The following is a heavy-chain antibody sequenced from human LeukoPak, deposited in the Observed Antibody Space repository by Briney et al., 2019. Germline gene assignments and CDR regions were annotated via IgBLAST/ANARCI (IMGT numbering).Heavy chain of an antibody. J-gene: IGHJ3*02. Sequence: ASVKVSCKVSGYTLTELSMHWVRQAPGKGLEWMGGFDPEDGETIYAQKFQGRVTMTEDTSTDTAYMELSSLRSEDTAVYYCATGISYYDFWSGPPYAFDIWGQGTMVTVSS. CDR2: FDPEDGET. V-gene: IGHV1-24*01. CDR1: GYTLTELS. CDR3: ATGISYYDFWSGPPYAFDI. D-gene: IGHD3-3*01.